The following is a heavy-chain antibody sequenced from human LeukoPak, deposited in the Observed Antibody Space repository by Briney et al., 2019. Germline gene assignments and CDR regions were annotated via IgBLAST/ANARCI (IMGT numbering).Heavy chain of an antibody. CDR2: FYPEDGEK. CDR1: GYTLTEFS. D-gene: IGHD3-10*01. V-gene: IGHV1-24*01. J-gene: IGHJ4*02. CDR3: ATPSFEGGSGSYYRY. Sequence: ASVKVSCKVSGYTLTEFSMHWVRQAPGKGLEGMGGFYPEDGEKIYEQKFEGRLIMTENTSTDTTYMELSSMRCEDTAVYYCATPSFEGGSGSYYRYWGQGTLVTVSS.